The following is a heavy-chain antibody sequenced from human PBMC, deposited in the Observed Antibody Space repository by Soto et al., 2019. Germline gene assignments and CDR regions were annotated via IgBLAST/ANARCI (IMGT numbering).Heavy chain of an antibody. CDR3: AKDTAPGFYDANGHLDS. Sequence: VQLVESGGGLVQPGGSRRLSCVVSRINFDDFAMHWVRQVPGKGLEWVSGINWDSEDIGYADSVKGRFTISRDNAKNSLYLQMNSLKAEDTALYYCAKDTAPGFYDANGHLDSWGQGTPVTVSS. CDR1: RINFDDFA. CDR2: INWDSEDI. D-gene: IGHD2-8*01. J-gene: IGHJ4*02. V-gene: IGHV3-9*01.